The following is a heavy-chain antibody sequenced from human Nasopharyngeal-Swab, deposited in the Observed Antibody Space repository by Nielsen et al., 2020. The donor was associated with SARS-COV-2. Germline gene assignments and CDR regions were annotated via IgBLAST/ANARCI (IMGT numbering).Heavy chain of an antibody. D-gene: IGHD3-10*01. CDR2: ISYDGSNK. V-gene: IGHV3-30*18. CDR3: AKDLWFGELSLFYYYYYGMDV. Sequence: VRQAPGKGLEWVAVISYDGSNKYYADSVKGRFTISRDNSKNTLYLQINSLRAEDTAVYYCAKDLWFGELSLFYYYYYGMDVWGQGTTVTVSS. J-gene: IGHJ6*02.